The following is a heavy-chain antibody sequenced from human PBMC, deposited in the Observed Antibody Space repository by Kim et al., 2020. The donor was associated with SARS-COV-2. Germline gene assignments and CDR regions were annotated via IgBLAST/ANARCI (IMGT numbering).Heavy chain of an antibody. CDR2: NK. V-gene: IGHV3-30*01. J-gene: IGHJ4*02. D-gene: IGHD2-15*01. CDR3: ARDRGNHIDY. Sequence: NKCNADSGKDRCTISRDNSSNTLYLQMNSLGAEDTAVYYCARDRGNHIDYWGQGTLVTVSS.